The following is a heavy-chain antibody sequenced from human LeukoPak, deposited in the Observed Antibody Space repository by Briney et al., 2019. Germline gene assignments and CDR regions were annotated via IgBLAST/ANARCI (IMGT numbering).Heavy chain of an antibody. V-gene: IGHV3-21*01. J-gene: IGHJ1*01. Sequence: PGGSLRLSCAASGFTFSSYSMNWVRQAPGKGLEWVSSISSSSSYIYYADSVKGRFTISRDNAKKSLYLQMNSLRAEDTAVYYCARPGIAAAGWSLEYFQHWGQGTLVTVSS. CDR3: ARPGIAAAGWSLEYFQH. CDR1: GFTFSSYS. CDR2: ISSSSSYI. D-gene: IGHD6-13*01.